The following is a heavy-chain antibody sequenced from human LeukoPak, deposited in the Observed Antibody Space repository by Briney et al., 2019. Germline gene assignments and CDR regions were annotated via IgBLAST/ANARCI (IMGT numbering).Heavy chain of an antibody. CDR1: GFTFSSYA. J-gene: IGHJ4*02. Sequence: GGSLRLSCAASGFTFSSYAMSWVRQAPGKGLEWVSTISGGGGSTYYADSVKGRFTISRDNSKNTLYLQMNSLRAEDTAVYYCARDSIVGATGFDYWGQGTLVTVSS. CDR2: ISGGGGST. V-gene: IGHV3-23*01. D-gene: IGHD1-26*01. CDR3: ARDSIVGATGFDY.